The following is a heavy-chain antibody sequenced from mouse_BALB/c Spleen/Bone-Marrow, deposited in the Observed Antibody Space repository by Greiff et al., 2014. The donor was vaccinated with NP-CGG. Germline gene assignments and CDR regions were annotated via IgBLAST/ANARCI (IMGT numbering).Heavy chain of an antibody. CDR1: GYTFTSYV. CDR2: IYPSNDGT. CDR3: ARDAMDY. J-gene: IGHJ4*01. V-gene: IGHV1-14*01. Sequence: EVQLQQSGPELVKPGASVRMSCKASGYTFTSYVMHWVKQKPGQGLEWIGYIYPSNDGTKYKEKSKGKATLTSDKSSSTAYMELSSLTSEDSAVYYCARDAMDYWGQGTSVTVSS.